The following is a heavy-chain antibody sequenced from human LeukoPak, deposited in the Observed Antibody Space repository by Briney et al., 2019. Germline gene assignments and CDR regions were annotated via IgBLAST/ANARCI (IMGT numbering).Heavy chain of an antibody. CDR2: INPNSGGT. V-gene: IGHV1-2*04. J-gene: IGHJ6*02. D-gene: IGHD1-1*01. Sequence: ASVKVSCKAPGYTFTGYYMHWVRQAPGQGLEWMGWINPNSGGTNYAQKFQGWITMTRDTSISTAYMELSRLRSDDTAVYYCARAQSTGKKSYYYYGMDVWGQGTTVTVSS. CDR3: ARAQSTGKKSYYYYGMDV. CDR1: GYTFTGYY.